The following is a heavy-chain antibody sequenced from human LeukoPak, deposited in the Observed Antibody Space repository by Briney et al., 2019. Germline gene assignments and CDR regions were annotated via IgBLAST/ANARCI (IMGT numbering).Heavy chain of an antibody. CDR1: GFTFSGYS. CDR2: ISSSSSTI. Sequence: GGSLRLSCAASGFTFSGYSMNWVRQAPGKGLEWVSYISSSSSTIYYADSVKGRFTISRDNAKNSLYLQMNSLRDEDTAVYYCARGLSFEVRGVIFDYWGQGTLVTVSS. D-gene: IGHD3-10*01. CDR3: ARGLSFEVRGVIFDY. J-gene: IGHJ4*02. V-gene: IGHV3-48*02.